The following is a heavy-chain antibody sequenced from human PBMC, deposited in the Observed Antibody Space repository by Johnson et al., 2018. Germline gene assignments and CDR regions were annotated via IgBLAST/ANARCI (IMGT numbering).Heavy chain of an antibody. CDR2: ISYSGST. J-gene: IGHJ3*02. D-gene: IGHD5-18*01. Sequence: QVQLQESGPGLVKPSETLSLTCTVSGGSINSYYWSWIRQPPGKGLEWIGYISYSGSTNYDPSLKSRVTISVDTSKNPFSLKLSSVTAADTALYYCARGREYTSGYDAFDIWGQGTMVTVSS. V-gene: IGHV4-59*01. CDR3: ARGREYTSGYDAFDI. CDR1: GGSINSYY.